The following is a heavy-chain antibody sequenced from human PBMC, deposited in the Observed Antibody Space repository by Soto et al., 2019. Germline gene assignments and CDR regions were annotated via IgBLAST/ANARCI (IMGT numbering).Heavy chain of an antibody. CDR1: GYTFTSYG. J-gene: IGHJ6*02. Sequence: QVQLVQSGAEVKKPGASVKVSCKASGYTFTSYGISWVRQAPGQGLEWMGWISAYNGNTNYAQKIQGRVTMTTDTAKRPAYMELRSLRADDTAVYYCARGGGAPWSTYYYYCGMDVWGQGTTVTVSS. V-gene: IGHV1-18*04. CDR2: ISAYNGNT. D-gene: IGHD2-8*01. CDR3: ARGGGAPWSTYYYYCGMDV.